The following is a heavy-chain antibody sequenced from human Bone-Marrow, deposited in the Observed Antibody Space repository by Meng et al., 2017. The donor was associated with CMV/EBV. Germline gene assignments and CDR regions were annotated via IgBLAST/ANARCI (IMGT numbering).Heavy chain of an antibody. D-gene: IGHD3-3*01. Sequence: ETLSLTCTVSGGSISSSSYYWGWIRQPPGKGLEWVSSITSRGTYIYYADSLKGRFTISRDNAKNSLSLQMNSLRAEDTAVYYCARVNNDFYDFWNGYLDIWGQGTLVTVSS. CDR2: ITSRGTYI. V-gene: IGHV3-21*01. CDR3: ARVNNDFYDFWNGYLDI. J-gene: IGHJ4*02. CDR1: GGSISSSS.